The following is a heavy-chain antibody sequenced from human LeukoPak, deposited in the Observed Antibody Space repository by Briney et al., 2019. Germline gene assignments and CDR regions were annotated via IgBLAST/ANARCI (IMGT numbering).Heavy chain of an antibody. D-gene: IGHD4-17*01. V-gene: IGHV3-66*01. CDR1: GFTVSSNY. Sequence: PGGSLRLSCAASGFTVSSNYMSWVRQAPGKGLEWVSVIYSGGSTSYADSVKGRFTISRDSSKNTLFLQMSSLRAEDTAVYYCARLYGPDAFDIWGQGTMVTVSS. CDR2: IYSGGST. J-gene: IGHJ3*02. CDR3: ARLYGPDAFDI.